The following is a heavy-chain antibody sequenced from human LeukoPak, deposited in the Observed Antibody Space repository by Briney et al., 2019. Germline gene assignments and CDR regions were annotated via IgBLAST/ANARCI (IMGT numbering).Heavy chain of an antibody. J-gene: IGHJ4*02. CDR3: ARRGYCSGGSCYPLDY. CDR1: GGSISSSNW. V-gene: IGHV4-4*02. Sequence: SETLSLTCAVSGGSISSSNWWSWVRQPPGKVLEWIGEIYHSGSTNYNPSLKSRVTISVDKSKNQFSLKLSSVTAADTAVYYCARRGYCSGGSCYPLDYWGQGTLVTVSS. CDR2: IYHSGST. D-gene: IGHD2-15*01.